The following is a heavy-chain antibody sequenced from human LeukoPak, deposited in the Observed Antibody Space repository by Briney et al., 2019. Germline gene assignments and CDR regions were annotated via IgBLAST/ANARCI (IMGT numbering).Heavy chain of an antibody. CDR2: VSSSGSTI. CDR1: GFTFSDYY. CDR3: ARDPGYSSSSSWFDP. V-gene: IGHV3-11*01. J-gene: IGHJ5*02. D-gene: IGHD6-6*01. Sequence: GGSLRLSCAASGFTFSDYYMSWIRQAPGKGLEWVSYVSSSGSTIYYADSVKGRFTISRDNAKNSLYLQMNSLRAEDTVVYYCARDPGYSSSSSWFDPWGQGTLVTVSS.